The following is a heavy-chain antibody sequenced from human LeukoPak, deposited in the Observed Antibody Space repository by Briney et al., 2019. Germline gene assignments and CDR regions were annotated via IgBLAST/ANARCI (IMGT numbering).Heavy chain of an antibody. V-gene: IGHV1-69*01. CDR3: ARLGGYSDYEDY. D-gene: IGHD5-12*01. J-gene: IGHJ4*02. CDR2: IIPIFGTS. Sequence: SVKVSCKASGGTFSSYAISWVRQAPGQGLEWMGGIIPIFGTSNYAQKFQGRVTITADESTSTAYMELSSLRSEDTAVYYCARLGGYSDYEDYWGQGTLVTASS. CDR1: GGTFSSYA.